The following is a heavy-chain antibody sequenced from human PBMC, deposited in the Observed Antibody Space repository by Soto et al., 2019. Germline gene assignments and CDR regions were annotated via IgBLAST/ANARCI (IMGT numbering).Heavy chain of an antibody. CDR1: GGSISSGGYS. CDR3: ARVRCSSTSCYLNWFDP. D-gene: IGHD2-2*01. V-gene: IGHV4-30-2*01. Sequence: QLQLQESGSGLVKPSQTLSLTCAVSGGSISSGGYSWSWIQQPPGKGLEWIGYIYHSGSTYYNPSLKSRVTISVDRSKNQFALKLSSVTAADTAVYSCARVRCSSTSCYLNWFDPWGQGTLVTVSS. CDR2: IYHSGST. J-gene: IGHJ5*02.